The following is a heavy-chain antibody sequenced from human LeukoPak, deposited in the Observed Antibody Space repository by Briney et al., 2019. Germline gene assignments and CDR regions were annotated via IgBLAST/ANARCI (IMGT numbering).Heavy chain of an antibody. V-gene: IGHV1-3*01. J-gene: IGHJ4*02. CDR2: INAGNGNT. D-gene: IGHD6-19*01. Sequence: GASVKVSCKASGYTFTSYAMHWVRQAPGQRLEWMGWINAGNGNTKYSQKFQGRVTITRDTSASTAYMELSSLRSEDTAVYYCARRDVSAWYYFDYWGQGTLVTVSS. CDR3: ARRDVSAWYYFDY. CDR1: GYTFTSYA.